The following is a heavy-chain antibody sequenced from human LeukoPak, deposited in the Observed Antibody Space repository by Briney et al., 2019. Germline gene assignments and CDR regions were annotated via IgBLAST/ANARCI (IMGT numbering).Heavy chain of an antibody. CDR1: GYTFTSYG. CDR3: ARPGYCSGGSCYSDY. J-gene: IGHJ4*02. CDR2: INPSGGST. V-gene: IGHV1-46*03. D-gene: IGHD2-15*01. Sequence: ASVKVSCKASGYTFTSYGISWVRQAPGQGLEWMGIINPSGGSTSYAQKFQGRVTMTRDTSTSTVYMELSSLRSEDTAVYYCARPGYCSGGSCYSDYWGQGTLVTVSS.